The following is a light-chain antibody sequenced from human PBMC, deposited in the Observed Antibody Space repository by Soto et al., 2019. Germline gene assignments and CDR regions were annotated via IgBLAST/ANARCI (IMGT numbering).Light chain of an antibody. V-gene: IGLV2-23*02. Sequence: QSALTQPASVSGSPGQSITISCSGTSSDVGTYNLVSWYQQYPGKAPRLMIYEVTKRPSGVSNRFSGSKSGNTASLTISGLQPEDAADYYCCSYAGSSSSIFGTGTKVTVL. J-gene: IGLJ1*01. CDR1: SSDVGTYNL. CDR2: EVT. CDR3: CSYAGSSSSI.